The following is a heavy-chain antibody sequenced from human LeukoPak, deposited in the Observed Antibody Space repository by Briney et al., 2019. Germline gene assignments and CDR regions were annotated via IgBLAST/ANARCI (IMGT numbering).Heavy chain of an antibody. CDR3: ARHDSIGYYQSGMDV. Sequence: PSETLSLTCAVSGGSVSGYYWSWNRLSPGKGLEWIGYIYYTGTIIYSPSLESRVTLSVDTSKNQISLNLRSVTAADTAVYYCARHDSIGYYQSGMDVWGPGTTVTVSS. J-gene: IGHJ6*02. D-gene: IGHD2-15*01. CDR1: GGSVSGYY. V-gene: IGHV4-59*08. CDR2: IYYTGTI.